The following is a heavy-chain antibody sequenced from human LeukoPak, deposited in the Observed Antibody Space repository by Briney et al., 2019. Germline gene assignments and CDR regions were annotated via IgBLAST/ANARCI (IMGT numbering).Heavy chain of an antibody. CDR3: ARDPTGRYSGLDV. D-gene: IGHD1-14*01. J-gene: IGHJ6*02. V-gene: IGHV3-74*01. Sequence: GGSLRLSCAASGFTFNTYWMHWVRQAPGKGLVWVSRINSDGSSTSYVDSVKGRFTISRDNARNTLYLQMDSLRAEDTAVYYCARDPTGRYSGLDVWGQGTTVTVSS. CDR2: INSDGSST. CDR1: GFTFNTYW.